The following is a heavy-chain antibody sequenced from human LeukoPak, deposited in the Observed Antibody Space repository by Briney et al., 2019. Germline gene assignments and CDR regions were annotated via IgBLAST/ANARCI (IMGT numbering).Heavy chain of an antibody. Sequence: PGGSLRLSCAASGFSFSSYSMKWVRQAPGKGLEWVSSISSSSSYTNYADSVKGRFTISRDNAKNSLYLQMNSLRAEDTATYYCARTPGFCSGGSCDYWGQGTLVTVSS. V-gene: IGHV3-21*01. D-gene: IGHD2-15*01. J-gene: IGHJ4*02. CDR2: ISSSSSYT. CDR1: GFSFSSYS. CDR3: ARTPGFCSGGSCDY.